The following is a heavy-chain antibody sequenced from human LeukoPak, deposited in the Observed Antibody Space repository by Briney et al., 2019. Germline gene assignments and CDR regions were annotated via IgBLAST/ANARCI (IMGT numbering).Heavy chain of an antibody. J-gene: IGHJ4*02. V-gene: IGHV3-7*01. CDR2: IKPDGSEK. Sequence: QPGGSLRLSCAASGFTFTTYWMSWIRQTPGKGLEWVAKIKPDGSEKSYVDSVKGRFTISRDNAKNSVFLQMDSLRVEDTALYYCAGGQLADSYWGQGALVTVSS. CDR3: AGGQLADSY. D-gene: IGHD3-22*01. CDR1: GFTFTTYW.